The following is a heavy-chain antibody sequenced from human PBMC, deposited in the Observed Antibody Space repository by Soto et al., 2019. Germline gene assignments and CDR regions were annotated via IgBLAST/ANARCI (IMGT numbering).Heavy chain of an antibody. D-gene: IGHD3-3*01. J-gene: IGHJ5*02. CDR1: GFTFSSYG. Sequence: ALRLSCAASGFTFSSYGMHWVRQAPGKGLEWVAVISYDGSNKYYADSVKGRFTISRDNSKNTLYLQMNSLRAEDTAVYYCAKGVSIFGVVNPLWFDPWGQGTLVTVSS. CDR3: AKGVSIFGVVNPLWFDP. CDR2: ISYDGSNK. V-gene: IGHV3-30*18.